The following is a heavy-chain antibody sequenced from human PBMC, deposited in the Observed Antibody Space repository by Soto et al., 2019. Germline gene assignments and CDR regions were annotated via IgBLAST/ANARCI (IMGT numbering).Heavy chain of an antibody. CDR2: ISSSGSTI. J-gene: IGHJ6*02. V-gene: IGHV3-48*03. CDR1: GFTFSSYE. D-gene: IGHD2-2*01. Sequence: GGSLRLSCAASGFTFSSYEMNWVRQAPGKGQEWVSYISSSGSTIYYADSVKGRFTISRDNAKNSLYLQMNSLRAEDTAVYYCARDLRVGYCSSTSCLNYYYYGMDVWGQGTTVTVSS. CDR3: ARDLRVGYCSSTSCLNYYYYGMDV.